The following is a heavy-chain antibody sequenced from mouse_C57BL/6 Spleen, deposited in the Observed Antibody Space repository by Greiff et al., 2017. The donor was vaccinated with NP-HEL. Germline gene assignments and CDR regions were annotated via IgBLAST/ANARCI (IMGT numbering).Heavy chain of an antibody. V-gene: IGHV3-6*01. CDR1: GYSITSGYY. D-gene: IGHD1-1*01. CDR2: ISYDGSN. Sequence: EVKLMESGPGLVKPSQSLSLTCSVTGYSITSGYYWNWIRQFPGNNLEWMGYISYDGSNNYNPSLKNRISITRDTSKNQFFLKLNSVTTEDTATYYCARGAVVDYWGQGTTLTVSA. CDR3: ARGAVVDY. J-gene: IGHJ2*01.